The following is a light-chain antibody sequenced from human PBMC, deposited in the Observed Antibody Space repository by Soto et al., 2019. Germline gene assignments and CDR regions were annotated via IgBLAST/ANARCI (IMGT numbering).Light chain of an antibody. V-gene: IGKV1-39*01. Sequence: DIQMTQSPSSLSASVGDGVSITCRASQSISSYLNWFQQKPGEAPNLLIYAASSLHSGVPSRFSGSGSGTDFILTISSLQPEDFATYYCQQSYDHPVTFGQGTRLEIK. CDR2: AAS. CDR3: QQSYDHPVT. J-gene: IGKJ5*01. CDR1: QSISSY.